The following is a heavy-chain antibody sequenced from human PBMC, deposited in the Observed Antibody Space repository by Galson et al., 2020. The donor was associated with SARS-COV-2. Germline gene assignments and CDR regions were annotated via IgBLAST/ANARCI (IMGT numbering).Heavy chain of an antibody. CDR3: ARMWGSSSWYYYYGMDV. CDR1: GYTFTSYG. V-gene: IGHV1-18*01. D-gene: IGHD6-13*01. CDR2: ISPHNGNT. Sequence: GESLKISCKASGYTFTSYGISWVRQAPGQGPEWMGWISPHNGNTNYAQKLQGRVTMTTDTSTSTAYMELRGLRSDDSAVYYCARMWGSSSWYYYYGMDVWGQGTTVTVSS. J-gene: IGHJ6*02.